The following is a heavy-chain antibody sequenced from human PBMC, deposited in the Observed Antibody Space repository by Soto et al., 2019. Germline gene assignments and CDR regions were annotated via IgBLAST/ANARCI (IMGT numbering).Heavy chain of an antibody. Sequence: GGSLRLSCAASGFTFSNYWMTWVRQAPGKGLEWVANINQDGSEKYYVDSVKGRFTISRDNAKNSLYLQMNSLRAEDTALYYCARNAGYGLFDYWGQGTLGTVSS. CDR2: INQDGSEK. CDR3: ARNAGYGLFDY. V-gene: IGHV3-7*01. CDR1: GFTFSNYW. J-gene: IGHJ4*02. D-gene: IGHD3-10*01.